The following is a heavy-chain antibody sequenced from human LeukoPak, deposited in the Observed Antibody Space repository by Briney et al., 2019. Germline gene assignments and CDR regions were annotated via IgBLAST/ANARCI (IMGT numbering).Heavy chain of an antibody. J-gene: IGHJ4*02. CDR1: GFTFSSYG. V-gene: IGHV3-33*06. D-gene: IGHD6-19*01. CDR3: AKDRGIAVAGIYDY. Sequence: PGGSLRLSCAASGFTFSSYGMHWVCQAPGKGLEWVAVIWYDGSNKYYADSVKGRFTISRDNSKNTLYLQMNSLRAEDTAVYYCAKDRGIAVAGIYDYWGQGTLVTVSS. CDR2: IWYDGSNK.